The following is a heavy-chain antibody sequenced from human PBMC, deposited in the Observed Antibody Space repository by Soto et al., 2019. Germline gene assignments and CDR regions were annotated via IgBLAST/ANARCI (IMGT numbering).Heavy chain of an antibody. Sequence: GGSLRLSCAASGFTFSNYAMSWVRQAPGQGLEWVSSISGSGGGTYYAGSVKGRFAISRDNSKNTLYLQMNSLGAEDTALYYCARSSLADSATSGVDHWGQGTLVTVSS. CDR3: ARSSLADSATSGVDH. J-gene: IGHJ5*02. D-gene: IGHD2-2*01. V-gene: IGHV3-23*01. CDR2: ISGSGGGT. CDR1: GFTFSNYA.